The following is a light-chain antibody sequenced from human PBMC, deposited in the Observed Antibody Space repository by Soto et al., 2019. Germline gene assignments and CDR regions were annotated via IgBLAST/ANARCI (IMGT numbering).Light chain of an antibody. CDR2: DVS. V-gene: IGLV2-14*01. Sequence: QSALTQPASVSGSPGQSITVSCTGTSSDVGGYNYVSWYQQHPGKAPKVMIYDVSKRPSGVSDRFSGSKSGNTASLTISGLQAEDEADYYCNSYTSSSTLPDVFGTGTKLTVL. J-gene: IGLJ1*01. CDR1: SSDVGGYNY. CDR3: NSYTSSSTLPDV.